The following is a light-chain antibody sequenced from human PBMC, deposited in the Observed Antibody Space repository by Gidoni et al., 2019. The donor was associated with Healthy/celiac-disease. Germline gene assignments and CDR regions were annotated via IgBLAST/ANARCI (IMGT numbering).Light chain of an antibody. CDR2: AAS. V-gene: IGKV1-39*01. CDR1: QSISSY. CDR3: QQSYSTPSIT. J-gene: IGKJ5*01. Sequence: TITCRASQSISSYLNWYQQKPGKAPKLLIYAASSLQSGVPSRFSGSGSGTDITLTISSLQPEDFATYYCQQSYSTPSITFGQGTRLEIK.